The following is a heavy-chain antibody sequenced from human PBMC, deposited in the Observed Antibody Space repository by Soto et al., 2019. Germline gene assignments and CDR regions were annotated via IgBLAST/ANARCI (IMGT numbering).Heavy chain of an antibody. J-gene: IGHJ4*02. CDR1: GFTFNAFP. CDR2: IGVRGGDT. Sequence: EVQLMESGGGLVQPGGSLRVSCVASGFTFNAFPMAWVRQAPGKGLEWVSKIGVRGGDTYYAESVKGRFTISRDDSRNTIYMQMESLKVEDTALYYCMREIARGSSDYWGQGTLVTVSS. D-gene: IGHD1-26*01. CDR3: MREIARGSSDY. V-gene: IGHV3-23*01.